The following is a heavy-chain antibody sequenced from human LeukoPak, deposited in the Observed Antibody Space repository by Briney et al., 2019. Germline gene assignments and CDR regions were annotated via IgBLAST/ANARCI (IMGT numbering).Heavy chain of an antibody. D-gene: IGHD3-22*01. CDR3: AHAQITTIVGMEGHFDY. J-gene: IGHJ4*02. V-gene: IGHV2-5*02. CDR1: GFSVSTSGVG. CDR2: IYWDDDQ. Sequence: SGPTLVKPTQTLTLTCTFSGFSVSTSGVGVGWIRQPPGKALEWLGIIYWDDDQHYSPSLKNRLTITKDTSKNQVVLTMTNMDPVDTATYYCAHAQITTIVGMEGHFDYWGQGTLVTVSS.